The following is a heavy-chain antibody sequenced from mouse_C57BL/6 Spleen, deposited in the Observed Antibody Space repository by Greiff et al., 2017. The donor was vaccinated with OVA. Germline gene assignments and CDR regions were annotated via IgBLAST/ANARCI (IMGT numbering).Heavy chain of an antibody. CDR2: INYDGSST. V-gene: IGHV5-16*01. CDR1: GFTFSDYY. CDR3: AREPSSFWYFDV. J-gene: IGHJ1*03. Sequence: EVHLVESEGGLVQPGSSMKLSCTASGFTFSDYYMAWVRQVPEKGLEWVANINYDGSSTYYLDSLKSRFIISRDNAKNILYLQMSSLKSEDTATYYCAREPSSFWYFDVWGTGTTVTVSS. D-gene: IGHD1-1*01.